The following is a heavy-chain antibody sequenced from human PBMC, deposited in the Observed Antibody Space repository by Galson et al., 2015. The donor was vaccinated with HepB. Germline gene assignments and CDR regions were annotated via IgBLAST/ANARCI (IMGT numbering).Heavy chain of an antibody. CDR3: ARTTPQGGSGYEYFQH. CDR2: ISAYNGNT. J-gene: IGHJ1*01. D-gene: IGHD3-22*01. V-gene: IGHV1-18*04. Sequence: SVKVSCKASGYTFTSYAIRWVRQAPGQGLEWMGWISAYNGNTNYAQKLQGRVTMTKDTSTSTAYMELSSLRSDDTAVYYCARTTPQGGSGYEYFQHWGQGTLVTVSS. CDR1: GYTFTSYA.